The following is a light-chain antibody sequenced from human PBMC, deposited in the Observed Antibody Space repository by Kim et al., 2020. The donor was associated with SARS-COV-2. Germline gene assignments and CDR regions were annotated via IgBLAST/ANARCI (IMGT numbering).Light chain of an antibody. CDR1: QLGDKY. J-gene: IGLJ2*01. V-gene: IGLV3-1*01. CDR2: QDK. CDR3: QAWDTTVV. Sequence: VSVHPGHTASITCSGDQLGDKYVCWYQQKPGQSPVLVIYQDKNRPSGIPERFSGSNSGNTATLTISGTQAMDEADYYCQAWDTTVVFGGGTQLTVL.